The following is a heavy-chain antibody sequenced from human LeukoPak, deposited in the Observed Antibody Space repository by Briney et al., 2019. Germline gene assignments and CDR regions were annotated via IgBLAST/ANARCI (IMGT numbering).Heavy chain of an antibody. Sequence: PGGSLRLSCAASGFTFSSYGMHWVRQAPGKGLEWVAFIRYDGSNKYYADSVKGRFTISRDNSKNTLYLQMNSLRAEDTAVYYCARVGYSSSSPYFDYWGQGTLVTVSS. V-gene: IGHV3-30*02. CDR3: ARVGYSSSSPYFDY. J-gene: IGHJ4*02. D-gene: IGHD6-6*01. CDR1: GFTFSSYG. CDR2: IRYDGSNK.